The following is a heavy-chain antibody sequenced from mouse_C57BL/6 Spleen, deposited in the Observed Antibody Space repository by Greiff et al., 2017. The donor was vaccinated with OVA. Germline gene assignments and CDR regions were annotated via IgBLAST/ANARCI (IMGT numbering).Heavy chain of an antibody. CDR3: ARKVCDYDAPYAMDY. D-gene: IGHD2-4*01. Sequence: QVQLQQSGPGLVQPSQSLSITCTVSGFSLTSYGVHWVRQSPGKGLEWLGVIWSGGSTDYNAAFISRLSISKDNSKSQVFFKMNSLQADDTAIYYCARKVCDYDAPYAMDYWGQGTSVTVSS. CDR1: GFSLTSYG. V-gene: IGHV2-2*01. J-gene: IGHJ4*01. CDR2: IWSGGST.